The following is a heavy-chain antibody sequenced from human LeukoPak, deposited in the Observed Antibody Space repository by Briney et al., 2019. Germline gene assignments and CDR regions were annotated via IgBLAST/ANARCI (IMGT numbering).Heavy chain of an antibody. CDR2: IRYDGSNK. Sequence: PGGSLRLSCAASGFTFSSYGMHWVRQAPGKGLEWVAFIRYDGSNKYYADSVKGRFTISRDNSKNTLYLQMNSLRAEDTAVYYCARDGGWLQSLLDYWGQGTLVTVSS. CDR1: GFTFSSYG. D-gene: IGHD5-24*01. CDR3: ARDGGWLQSLLDY. V-gene: IGHV3-30*02. J-gene: IGHJ4*02.